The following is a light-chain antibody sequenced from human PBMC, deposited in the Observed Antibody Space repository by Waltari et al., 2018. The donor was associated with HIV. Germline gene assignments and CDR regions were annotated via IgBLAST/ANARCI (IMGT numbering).Light chain of an antibody. V-gene: IGLV6-57*01. CDR1: SGSIVSNH. CDR3: QSYDSSSQV. CDR2: ADN. Sequence: NFMLTHPHSLSESPGKTVTISCTRRSGSIVSNHVQWYQQRPGSSPTTVIYADNQRPSGVPGRFSGSIDSSSNPASLTISGLKTEDEADYYCQSYDSSSQVFGGGTKLTVL. J-gene: IGLJ3*02.